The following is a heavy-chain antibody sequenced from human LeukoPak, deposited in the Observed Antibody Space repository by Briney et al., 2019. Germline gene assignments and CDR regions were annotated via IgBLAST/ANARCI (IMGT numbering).Heavy chain of an antibody. CDR3: ACDQYDSNRFYGMDV. CDR2: IYTSGST. Sequence: SETLSLTCTASGGSISSYYWSWIRQPAGKGLEWIGRIYTSGSTNYNPSLKSRVTMSVDTSKNQFSLKLSSVTAADTAVYYCACDQYDSNRFYGMDVWGQGTTVTVSS. V-gene: IGHV4-4*07. CDR1: GGSISSYY. D-gene: IGHD3-22*01. J-gene: IGHJ6*02.